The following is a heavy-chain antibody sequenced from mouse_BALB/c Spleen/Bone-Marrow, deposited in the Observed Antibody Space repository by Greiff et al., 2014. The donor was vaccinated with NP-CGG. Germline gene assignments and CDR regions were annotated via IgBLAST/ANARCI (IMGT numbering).Heavy chain of an antibody. Sequence: QVQLQQSGAELVKPGASVKLSCKASGYTFTSYWMHWVKQRPGQGLEWIGEINPSNGRTNYNEKFKSKATLTVDKSSSTAYMQLSSLTSEDSAAYYCAGPFDYRGQGTTLTVSS. CDR2: INPSNGRT. CDR3: AGPFDY. V-gene: IGHV1S81*02. CDR1: GYTFTSYW. J-gene: IGHJ2*01.